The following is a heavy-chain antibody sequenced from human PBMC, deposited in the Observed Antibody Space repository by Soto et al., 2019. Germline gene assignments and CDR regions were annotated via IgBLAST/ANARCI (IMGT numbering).Heavy chain of an antibody. D-gene: IGHD5-18*01. CDR3: ARAQYSAPH. CDR2: IKQDGSEK. CDR1: GFIVSSYW. J-gene: IGHJ4*02. Sequence: EVQLVESGGGLVQPGGSLRLSCAASGFIVSSYWMSWVRQAPGKGLEWVAKIKQDGSEKYYVDSVKGRFTNSRDNAKNSLYLQMNSLRVEDTAVYYCARAQYSAPHWGQGTLVTVSS. V-gene: IGHV3-7*01.